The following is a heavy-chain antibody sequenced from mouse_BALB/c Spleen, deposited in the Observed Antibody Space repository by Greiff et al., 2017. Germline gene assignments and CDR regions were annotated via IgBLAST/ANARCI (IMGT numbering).Heavy chain of an antibody. J-gene: IGHJ2*01. CDR1: GFSLTSYG. CDR3: ARVGYYGSSSNWYFDY. CDR2: IWAGGST. Sequence: QVQLQQSGPGLVAPSQSLSITCTVSGFSLTSYGVHWVRQPPGKGLEWLGVIWAGGSTNYNSALMSRLSISKDNSKSQVFLKMNSLQTDDTAMYYCARVGYYGSSSNWYFDYWGQGTTLTVSS. V-gene: IGHV2-9*02. D-gene: IGHD1-1*01.